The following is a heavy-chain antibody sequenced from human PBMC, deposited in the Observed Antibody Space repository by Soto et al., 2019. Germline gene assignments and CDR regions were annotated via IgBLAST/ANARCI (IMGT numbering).Heavy chain of an antibody. CDR1: GFTFTSYA. D-gene: IGHD6-13*01. V-gene: IGHV3-23*01. Sequence: EVQLLESGGGLVQPGGSLRLSCAASGFTFTSYAMSWVRQAPGKGLEWVLAVSSSGGSTYYADSVKGGFTISRDNSKNTLYLQMNSLRAEDTAVYYCAKYSTSWRGGQFDYWGQGTLVTVSS. CDR2: VSSSGGST. CDR3: AKYSTSWRGGQFDY. J-gene: IGHJ4*02.